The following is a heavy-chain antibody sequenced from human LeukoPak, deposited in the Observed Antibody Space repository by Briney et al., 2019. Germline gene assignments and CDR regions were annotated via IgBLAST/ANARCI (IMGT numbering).Heavy chain of an antibody. Sequence: ASVKVSCKASGYTFTSYGISWVRQAPGQGLEWMGWISAYNGNTNYAQKPQGRVTMTTDTSTSTAYMELRGLRSDDTAVYYCARDTCSSTSCYSQDFDYWGQGTLVTVSS. V-gene: IGHV1-18*01. D-gene: IGHD2-2*02. CDR3: ARDTCSSTSCYSQDFDY. CDR2: ISAYNGNT. CDR1: GYTFTSYG. J-gene: IGHJ4*02.